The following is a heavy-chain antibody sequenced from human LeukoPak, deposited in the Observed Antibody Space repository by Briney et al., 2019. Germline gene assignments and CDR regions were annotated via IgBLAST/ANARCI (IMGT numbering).Heavy chain of an antibody. D-gene: IGHD6-19*01. J-gene: IGHJ4*02. CDR3: ARGWGRAVAGNFY. V-gene: IGHV4-34*01. Sequence: SSETLSLTCAVYGVSLSGYYWSWLRQPPGKGLEWIGEINQSGGTNYNPSLKSRVSISVDTSKSQFSLKLSSVTAADTAVYYCARGWGRAVAGNFYWGRGTPVTVSS. CDR2: INQSGGT. CDR1: GVSLSGYY.